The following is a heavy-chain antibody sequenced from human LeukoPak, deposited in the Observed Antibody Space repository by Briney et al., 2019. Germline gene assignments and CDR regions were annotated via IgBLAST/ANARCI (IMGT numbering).Heavy chain of an antibody. V-gene: IGHV2-26*01. CDR2: IFSNDEK. Sequence: ESGPTLVNPTETLTLTCTVSGFSLSNARMGVSWIRQPPGKALEWLAHIFSNDEKSYSTSLKSRLTISKDTSKSQVVLTMTNMDPVDTATCYCARINVAREFDYWGQGTLVTVSS. D-gene: IGHD2-15*01. J-gene: IGHJ4*02. CDR1: GFSLSNARMG. CDR3: ARINVAREFDY.